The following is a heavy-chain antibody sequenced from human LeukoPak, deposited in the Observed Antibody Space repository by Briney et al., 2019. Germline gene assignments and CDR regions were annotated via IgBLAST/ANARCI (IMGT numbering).Heavy chain of an antibody. V-gene: IGHV3-33*06. J-gene: IGHJ4*02. CDR3: VKLTFCGGDCYYFDH. D-gene: IGHD2-21*02. CDR2: IWYDGSNQ. Sequence: GGSLRLSCAASGFTFSSYGMHWVRQAPGKGLEWVAVIWYDGSNQYYADSVKGRFTISRDNSENTLYLQMNSLRAEDTAIYYCVKLTFCGGDCYYFDHWGQGALVTVSS. CDR1: GFTFSSYG.